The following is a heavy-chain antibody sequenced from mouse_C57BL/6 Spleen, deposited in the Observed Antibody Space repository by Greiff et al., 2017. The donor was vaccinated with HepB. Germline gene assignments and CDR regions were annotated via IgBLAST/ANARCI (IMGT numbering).Heavy chain of an antibody. CDR2: IWTGGGT. V-gene: IGHV2-9-1*01. CDR1: GFSLTSYA. CDR3: AKDGTSYAMDY. J-gene: IGHJ4*01. D-gene: IGHD1-1*01. Sequence: VMLVESGPGLVAPSQSLSITCTVSGFSLTSYAISWVRQPPGKGLEWLGVIWTGGGTNYNSANKSRLSISKDNSKRQVILKMNSMQTDDTARYYCAKDGTSYAMDYWGQGTSVTVSS.